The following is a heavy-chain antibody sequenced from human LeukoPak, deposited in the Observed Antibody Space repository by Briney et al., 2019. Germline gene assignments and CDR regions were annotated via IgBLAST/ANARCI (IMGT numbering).Heavy chain of an antibody. J-gene: IGHJ4*02. D-gene: IGHD4-17*01. CDR3: ARLYGDYFGSDY. V-gene: IGHV4-39*01. CDR2: IYYSGST. Sequence: SETLSLTCTVSGGSISSYYWSWIRQPPGKGLEWIGSIYYSGSTYYNPSLKSRVTISVDTSKNQFSLKLSSVTAADTAVYYCARLYGDYFGSDYWGQGTLVTVSS. CDR1: GGSISSYY.